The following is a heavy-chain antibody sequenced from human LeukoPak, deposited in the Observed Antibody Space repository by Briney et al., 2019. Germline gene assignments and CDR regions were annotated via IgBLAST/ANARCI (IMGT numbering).Heavy chain of an antibody. CDR1: GFTFSSHG. D-gene: IGHD4-17*01. Sequence: GGSLRLSCAASGFTFSSHGMHWVRRAPGKGLEWVAFIRYDGSNKYNADSVKGRFTISRDNSKNTLYLQMNSLRAEDTAVYYCAKDKAMTTAAMDVWGKGTTVTVSS. CDR3: AKDKAMTTAAMDV. V-gene: IGHV3-30*02. J-gene: IGHJ6*03. CDR2: IRYDGSNK.